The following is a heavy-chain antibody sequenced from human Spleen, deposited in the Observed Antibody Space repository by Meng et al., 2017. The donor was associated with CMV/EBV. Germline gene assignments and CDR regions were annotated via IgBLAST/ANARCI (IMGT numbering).Heavy chain of an antibody. CDR1: GSTFSSNY. D-gene: IGHD2-2*01. CDR2: INPSGSST. CDR3: ARRGRYCSNTRCSDFDY. Sequence: ASVKVSCKASGSTFSSNYMHWVRQAPGQGLEWLGVINPSGSSTSYAQKFQGRVTMTRDTSTSTVYMELSRLRSDDTAVYYCARRGRYCSNTRCSDFDYWGQGALVTVSS. V-gene: IGHV1-46*01. J-gene: IGHJ4*02.